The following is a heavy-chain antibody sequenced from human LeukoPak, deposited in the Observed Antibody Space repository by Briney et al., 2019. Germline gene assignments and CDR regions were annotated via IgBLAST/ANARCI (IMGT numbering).Heavy chain of an antibody. CDR1: GYSISSGYY. CDR3: ARHVLSSGYSYGLNFDY. CDR2: IYHSGST. V-gene: IGHV4-38-2*01. J-gene: IGHJ4*02. D-gene: IGHD5-18*01. Sequence: PSETLSLTCAVSGYSISSGYYCGWIRQPPGKGLEWIGSIYHSGSTYYNPSLKSRVTISVDTSKNQFSLKLSSVTAADTAVYYCARHVLSSGYSYGLNFDYWGQGTLVTVSS.